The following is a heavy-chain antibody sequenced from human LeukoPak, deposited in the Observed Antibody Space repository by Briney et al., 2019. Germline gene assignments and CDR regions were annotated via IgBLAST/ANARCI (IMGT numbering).Heavy chain of an antibody. D-gene: IGHD5/OR15-5a*01. J-gene: IGHJ4*02. Sequence: ASVKVSCKASGYTFTDYYTHWVRQAPGQRLEWMGWSNPKSGVSNYAQNFQGRVAMTRDTSISTAYMELSSLTSDDTAVYYCARTHVNILSAHMFYFDFWGQGTLVTVSS. CDR3: ARTHVNILSAHMFYFDF. CDR2: SNPKSGVS. CDR1: GYTFTDYY. V-gene: IGHV1-2*02.